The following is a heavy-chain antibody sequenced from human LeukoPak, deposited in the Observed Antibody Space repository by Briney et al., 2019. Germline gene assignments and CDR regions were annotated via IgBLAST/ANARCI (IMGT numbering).Heavy chain of an antibody. CDR2: IWYDGSNK. CDR3: AKDSSGYPDY. V-gene: IGHV3-33*06. CDR1: GFTFSSYG. Sequence: SLRLSCSASGFTFSSYGMHWVRQAPGKGLEWVAVIWYDGSNKYYADSVKGRFTISRDNSKNTLYLQMNSLRAEDTAVYYCAKDSSGYPDYWGQGTLVTVSS. D-gene: IGHD3-22*01. J-gene: IGHJ4*02.